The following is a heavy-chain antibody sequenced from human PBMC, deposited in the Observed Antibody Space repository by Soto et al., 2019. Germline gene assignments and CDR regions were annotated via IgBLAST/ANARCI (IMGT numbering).Heavy chain of an antibody. CDR1: GGSISSGGYS. J-gene: IGHJ4*02. V-gene: IGHV4-30-2*01. CDR3: ARRKNLQTPFDY. Sequence: SETLSLTCAVSGGSISSGGYSWSWIRQPPGKGLEWIGYMYHSGSTYYNPSLKSRVTISVDTSKNQFSLKLSSVTAADTAVYYCARRKNLQTPFDYWGQGTLVTVSS. CDR2: MYHSGST.